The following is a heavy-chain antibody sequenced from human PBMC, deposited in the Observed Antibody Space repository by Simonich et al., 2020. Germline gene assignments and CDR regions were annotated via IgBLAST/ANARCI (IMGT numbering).Heavy chain of an antibody. Sequence: QVQLQESGPGLVKPSETLSLTCTVSGGSISSYYWSWIRQPPGKGLEWIGYIYYSGSTNYNPSLKSRFTISLDTSKNQFSLKLSSVTAADTAVYYCARHDRWLQFYFDYWGQGTLVTVSS. J-gene: IGHJ4*02. CDR3: ARHDRWLQFYFDY. CDR2: IYYSGST. D-gene: IGHD5-12*01. CDR1: GGSISSYY. V-gene: IGHV4-59*08.